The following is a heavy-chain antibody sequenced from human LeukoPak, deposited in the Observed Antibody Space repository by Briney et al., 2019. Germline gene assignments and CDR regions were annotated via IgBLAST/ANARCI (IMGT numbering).Heavy chain of an antibody. J-gene: IGHJ3*02. CDR3: ARGLSHSKDI. V-gene: IGHV4-4*07. Sequence: SETLSLTCTVSGGSMSSYYWSWIRQPAGKGLEWIGRVYTSGNTNYNPSLKSRVTMSVDTSKNQFSLKLTTVTAADTAVYYCARGLSHSKDIWGQGTMVTVSS. CDR2: VYTSGNT. CDR1: GGSMSSYY.